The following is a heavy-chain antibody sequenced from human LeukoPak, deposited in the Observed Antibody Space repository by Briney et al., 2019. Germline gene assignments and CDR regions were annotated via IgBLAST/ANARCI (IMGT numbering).Heavy chain of an antibody. CDR1: GFTFSSYA. CDR3: AREPDYDILTGYPY. J-gene: IGHJ4*02. CDR2: ISYDGSNK. Sequence: GRSLRLSCAASGFTFSSYAMHWVRQAPGKGLEWVAVISYDGSNKYYADSVKGRFTISRDNSKNTLYLQMNSLRAEDTAVYYCAREPDYDILTGYPYWGQGTLVTVSS. D-gene: IGHD3-9*01. V-gene: IGHV3-30-3*01.